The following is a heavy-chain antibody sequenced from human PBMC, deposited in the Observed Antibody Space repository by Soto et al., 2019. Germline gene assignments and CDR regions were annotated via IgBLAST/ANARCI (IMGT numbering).Heavy chain of an antibody. CDR1: GYTFTSYA. J-gene: IGHJ4*02. D-gene: IGHD1-20*01. CDR3: ARGITLPTPLDY. Sequence: QVQLVQSGAEEKKPGASVKVSCKASGYTFTSYAMHWVRQAPGQRLEWMGWINAGNGNTKYSQKFQGRVTITRDTSASTGYMEMSSLGSEDTAMYYCARGITLPTPLDYWGQGTLVTVSS. V-gene: IGHV1-3*05. CDR2: INAGNGNT.